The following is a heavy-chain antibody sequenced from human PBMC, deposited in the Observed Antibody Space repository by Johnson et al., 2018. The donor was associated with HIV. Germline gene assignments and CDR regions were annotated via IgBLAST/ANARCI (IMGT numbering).Heavy chain of an antibody. CDR3: THYSGSFYMGAFDI. J-gene: IGHJ3*02. CDR2: INWNSGST. V-gene: IGHV3-20*04. CDR1: GFTFSSYG. D-gene: IGHD1-26*01. Sequence: VQLVESGGGVVQPGRSLRLSCEASGFTFSSYGMHWVRQAPGQGPECVAVINWNSGSTGYADSVKGRFTISRDNTKNSLYLQMNSLRAEDTALYYCTHYSGSFYMGAFDIWGQGTMVTVSS.